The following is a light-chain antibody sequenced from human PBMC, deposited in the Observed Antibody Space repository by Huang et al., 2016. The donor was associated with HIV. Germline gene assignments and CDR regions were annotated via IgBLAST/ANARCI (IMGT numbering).Light chain of an antibody. CDR1: QSIGTW. V-gene: IGKV1-5*03. CDR2: EAS. CDR3: QHYNSFPWT. J-gene: IGKJ1*01. Sequence: DIQMTQSSATLSAYVGDKVTITCRASQSIGTWLAWYQQKPGKAPNLLIYEASALESGVPSRFSGGGSGTEFTLTINSLQPDDFATYYCQHYNSFPWTFGQGTKVEV.